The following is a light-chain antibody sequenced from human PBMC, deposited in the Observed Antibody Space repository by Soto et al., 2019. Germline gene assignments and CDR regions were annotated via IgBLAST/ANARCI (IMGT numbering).Light chain of an antibody. CDR2: AVS. CDR1: SSDIGSYDH. V-gene: IGLV2-14*01. CDR3: ISYTNRQSYV. J-gene: IGLJ1*01. Sequence: SALPEPAAVYGSTGQWITISCSRTSSDIGSYDHVAWYQQFPGKSPKLMIYAVSDRLSGVSDRFSGSKSGITASLTISGLQTEDEADYYCISYTNRQSYVFGTGTKVTVL.